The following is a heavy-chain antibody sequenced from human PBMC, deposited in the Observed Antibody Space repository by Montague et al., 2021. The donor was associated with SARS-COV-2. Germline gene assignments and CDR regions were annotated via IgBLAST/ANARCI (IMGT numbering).Heavy chain of an antibody. CDR2: IYYSGST. D-gene: IGHD2-8*01. CDR3: ARAKGFSVLMVYAMGAFDI. Sequence: TLSLTCTVSGGSISSGGYYWSWIRQHPGKGLEWIGYIYYSGSTYYNPSLKSRVTISVDTSKNQFSLKLSSVTAADTAVYYCARAKGFSVLMVYAMGAFDIWGQGTMVTVSP. J-gene: IGHJ3*02. V-gene: IGHV4-31*03. CDR1: GGSISSGGYY.